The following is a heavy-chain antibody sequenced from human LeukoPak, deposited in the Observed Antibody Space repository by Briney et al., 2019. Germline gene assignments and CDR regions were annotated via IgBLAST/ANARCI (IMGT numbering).Heavy chain of an antibody. D-gene: IGHD2-21*02. Sequence: GGSLGLSCAASGFTVNKYEIHWVRQAPGKGLGWISYINGGATTTNYADSVWGRFTISRDDAQNSVHLQMNSLRDEDTAVYYCVRGRLLRSTKYFDYWGQGALVTVSS. J-gene: IGHJ4*02. CDR3: VRGRLLRSTKYFDY. CDR1: GFTVNKYE. V-gene: IGHV3-48*03. CDR2: INGGATTT.